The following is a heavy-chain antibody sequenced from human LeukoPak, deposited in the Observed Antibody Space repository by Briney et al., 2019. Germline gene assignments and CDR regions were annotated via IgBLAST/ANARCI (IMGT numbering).Heavy chain of an antibody. Sequence: PGGSLRLSCAASGFTASNSYMNWVRQPPGKGLEWVSVTYSGGRTYYADSVKGRFTISRDISKNTLDLQMNSLIAEDTAVYYCARRYSTNWANDYWGQGTLVTVSS. CDR2: TYSGGRT. V-gene: IGHV3-66*01. J-gene: IGHJ4*02. D-gene: IGHD6-13*01. CDR1: GFTASNSY. CDR3: ARRYSTNWANDY.